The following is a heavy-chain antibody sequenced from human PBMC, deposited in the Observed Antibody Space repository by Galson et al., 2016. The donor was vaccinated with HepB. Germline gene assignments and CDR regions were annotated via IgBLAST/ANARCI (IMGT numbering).Heavy chain of an antibody. D-gene: IGHD3-10*01. J-gene: IGHJ4*02. CDR2: ISGSGGST. CDR1: GFTFSSHA. CDR3: AKGYGLFDY. Sequence: SLRLSCAASGFTFSSHAMSWVRQAPGKGLEWVSGISGSGGSTYYADSVKGRFTISGDNSKNTLDVQMNSLRAEDTAVYYCAKGYGLFDYWGQGTLVTVSS. V-gene: IGHV3-23*01.